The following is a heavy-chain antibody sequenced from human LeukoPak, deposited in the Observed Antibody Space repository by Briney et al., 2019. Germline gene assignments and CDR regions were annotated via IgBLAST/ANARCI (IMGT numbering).Heavy chain of an antibody. V-gene: IGHV1-46*01. J-gene: IGHJ1*01. CDR2: INPSGGST. D-gene: IGHD3-22*01. CDR3: ARSLGTMIVVVRGAEYFQH. Sequence: GASVKVSCKASGYTFTSYYMHWVRQAPGQGLEWMGIINPSGGSTSYAQKFQGRVTMTRDMSTSTVYMELSSLRSEDTAVYYCARSLGTMIVVVRGAEYFQHWGQGTLVTVSS. CDR1: GYTFTSYY.